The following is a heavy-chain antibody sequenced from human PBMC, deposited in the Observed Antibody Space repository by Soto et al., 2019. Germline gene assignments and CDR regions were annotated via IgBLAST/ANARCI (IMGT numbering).Heavy chain of an antibody. V-gene: IGHV1-69*01. CDR1: GGTFGNHA. Sequence: QVQLVQSGAEVKKPGSSVRVSCKASGGTFGNHAISWVRQAPGQGLEWLGGIIPVLGVGDNAQNFQGRVTITADASTSTAYLELSSLSSEDTALYYCGSEAGYTYGYVLDYWGQGTLVMVSS. CDR2: IIPVLGVG. J-gene: IGHJ4*02. D-gene: IGHD5-18*01. CDR3: GSEAGYTYGYVLDY.